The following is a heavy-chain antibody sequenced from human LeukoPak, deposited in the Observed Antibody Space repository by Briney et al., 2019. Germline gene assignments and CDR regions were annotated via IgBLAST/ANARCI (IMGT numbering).Heavy chain of an antibody. Sequence: PGGSLRLSCAASGFTFRNYWMSWVRQAPGKGLEWVATIKQDGSEKYYGDSVKGRFTISRDNAQSSLFLQMNSLRDEDAAVYYCAKDTTGGFDYWGQGTLVTVSS. J-gene: IGHJ4*02. D-gene: IGHD4-17*01. V-gene: IGHV3-7*01. CDR2: IKQDGSEK. CDR3: AKDTTGGFDY. CDR1: GFTFRNYW.